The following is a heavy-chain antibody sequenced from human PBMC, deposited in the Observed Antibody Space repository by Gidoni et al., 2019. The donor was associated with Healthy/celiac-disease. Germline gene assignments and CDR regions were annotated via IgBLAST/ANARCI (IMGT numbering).Heavy chain of an antibody. V-gene: IGHV3-64D*06. CDR1: AFTCSSYA. Sequence: EVQLGESGGGLVQPGGSLRLACSASAFTCSSYAMHWVRQAPVKGLEYVSAISSTGGSTYYADSVKVRFTISRDNSKTTLYLQRSSLRASDTSLYYCVKDRISDISDWFYPWGQGTLVTVSS. CDR2: ISSTGGST. J-gene: IGHJ5*02. CDR3: VKDRISDISDWFYP. D-gene: IGHD2-15*01.